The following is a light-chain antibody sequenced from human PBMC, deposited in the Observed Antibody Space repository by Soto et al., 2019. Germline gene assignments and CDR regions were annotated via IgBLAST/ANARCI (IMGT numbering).Light chain of an antibody. J-gene: IGKJ1*01. CDR3: QQYGSSRT. CDR2: GAS. V-gene: IGKV3-20*01. CDR1: QSVSSNH. Sequence: EVVLTQSPGTLSLSPGERATLSCRASQSVSSNHLAWYQQKPGQAPRLLIYGASSRATGIPDRFSGSGSGTDFTLTISRLEPEDFAIYYCQQYGSSRTFGQGTKVDI.